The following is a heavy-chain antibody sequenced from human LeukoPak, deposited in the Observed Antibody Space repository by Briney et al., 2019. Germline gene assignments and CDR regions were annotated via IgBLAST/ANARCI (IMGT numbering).Heavy chain of an antibody. CDR1: GFTFSSYG. D-gene: IGHD4-17*01. CDR3: ARDLDYGDYAFDY. CDR2: ISSSSSYI. J-gene: IGHJ4*02. V-gene: IGHV3-21*04. Sequence: GGSLRLSCAASGFTFSSYGMNWVRQAPGKGLEWVSSISSSSSYIYYADSVKGRFTIPRDNAKNSLYLQMNSLRAEDTAVYYCARDLDYGDYAFDYWGQGTLVTVSS.